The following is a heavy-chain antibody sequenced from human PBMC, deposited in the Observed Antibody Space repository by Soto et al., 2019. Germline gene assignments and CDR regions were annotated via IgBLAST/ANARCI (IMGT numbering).Heavy chain of an antibody. CDR2: IGGSVNRT. V-gene: IGHV3-23*01. CDR3: AKRESAGGDY. J-gene: IGHJ4*02. CDR1: GFIFSNYA. D-gene: IGHD3-10*01. Sequence: GGSLRLSCAASGFIFSNYAMSWVRQAPGKGLEWVSSIGGSVNRTYYADSVKGRFTISGDRSKNTLYLQMNSLRAEDTAVYYCAKRESAGGDYWGQGTLVTVSS.